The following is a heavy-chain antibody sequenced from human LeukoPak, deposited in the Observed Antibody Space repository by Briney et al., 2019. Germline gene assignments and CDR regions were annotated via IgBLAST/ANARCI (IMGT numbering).Heavy chain of an antibody. CDR3: AKARDYYDSSGPFDY. CDR2: ISGSGGST. Sequence: GGSLRLSCAASGFTFSSYGMSWVRQAPGKGLEWVSAISGSGGSTYYADSVKGRFTISRDNSKNTLYLQMNSLRAEDTAVYYCAKARDYYDSSGPFDYWGQGTLVTVSA. J-gene: IGHJ4*02. D-gene: IGHD3-22*01. CDR1: GFTFSSYG. V-gene: IGHV3-23*01.